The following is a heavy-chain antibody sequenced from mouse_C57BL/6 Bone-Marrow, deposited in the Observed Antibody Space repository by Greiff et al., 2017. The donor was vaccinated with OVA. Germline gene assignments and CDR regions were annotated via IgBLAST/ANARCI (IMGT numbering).Heavy chain of an antibody. V-gene: IGHV1-42*01. Sequence: VQLKESGPELVKPGASVKISCKASGYSFTGYYMNWVKQSPEKSLEWIGEINPSTGGTTYNQKFKAKDTLTVDKSSSTAYMQLKSLTSEDSAVYYCARNAMDYWGQGTSVTVAS. J-gene: IGHJ4*01. CDR1: GYSFTGYY. CDR3: ARNAMDY. CDR2: INPSTGGT.